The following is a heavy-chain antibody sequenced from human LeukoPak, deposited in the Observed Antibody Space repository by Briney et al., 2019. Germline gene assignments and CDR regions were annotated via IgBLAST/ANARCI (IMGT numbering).Heavy chain of an antibody. V-gene: IGHV3-23*01. CDR2: ITGSGGST. CDR3: AKFQRIARAGTGPSEYDY. D-gene: IGHD6-13*01. CDR1: GFTFNSYA. J-gene: IGHJ4*02. Sequence: GGSLRLSCATSGFTFNSYAMTWVRQAPGKGLEWVSAITGSGGSTYFADSVKGRFTISRDNSKNTLYLQMNSLRAEDTAVYYCAKFQRIARAGTGPSEYDYWGQGTLVTVSS.